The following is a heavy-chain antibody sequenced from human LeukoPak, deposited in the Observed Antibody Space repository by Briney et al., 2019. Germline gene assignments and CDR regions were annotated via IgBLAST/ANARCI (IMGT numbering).Heavy chain of an antibody. J-gene: IGHJ4*02. Sequence: GGSLRLSCAASGFTFSSYAMHWVRQAPGKGLEGGAVISYDGSNKYYADAAKGRFTISGDNSKKTLYLQMTSLRAEDTAEYYCAGAARPWDYWGQGTLVTVSS. D-gene: IGHD6-6*01. CDR1: GFTFSSYA. CDR2: ISYDGSNK. V-gene: IGHV3-30-3*01. CDR3: AGAARPWDY.